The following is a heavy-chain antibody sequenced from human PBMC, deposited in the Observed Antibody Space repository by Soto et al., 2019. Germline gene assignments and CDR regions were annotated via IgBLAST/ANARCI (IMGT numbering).Heavy chain of an antibody. CDR3: ARIYCAGGNCYRRGGFYYGMDV. J-gene: IGHJ6*02. CDR2: IYWDDDK. CDR1: GFSLTTGGMG. V-gene: IGHV2-5*02. Sequence: QITLKESGPPLVQPTQTLTLTCSCSGFSLTTGGMGVGWIRQPPGKALEWLALIYWDDDKGYSPSLKSRLTITKDTSKNQVVLTMTKMDPVDTATYYCARIYCAGGNCYRRGGFYYGMDVWGQGTTVTVSS. D-gene: IGHD2-8*02.